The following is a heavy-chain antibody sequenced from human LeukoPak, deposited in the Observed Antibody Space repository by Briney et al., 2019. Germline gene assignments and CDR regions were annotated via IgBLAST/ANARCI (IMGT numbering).Heavy chain of an antibody. D-gene: IGHD3-3*01. CDR2: IYTSGST. V-gene: IGHV4-61*02. CDR1: GGSISSGSYY. CDR3: ARGFLEWLLYRPGAFDY. Sequence: SQTLSLTCTVSGGSISSGSYYWSWIRQPAGKGLEWIGRIYTSGSTNYNPSLKSRVTISVDTSKNQFSLKLSSVTAADTAVYCCARGFLEWLLYRPGAFDYWGQGTLVTVSS. J-gene: IGHJ4*02.